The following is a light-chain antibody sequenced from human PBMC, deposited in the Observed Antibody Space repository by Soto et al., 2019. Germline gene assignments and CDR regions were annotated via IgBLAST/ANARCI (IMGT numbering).Light chain of an antibody. CDR3: RSYTSSITLV. J-gene: IGLJ2*01. V-gene: IGLV2-14*03. CDR1: SSDVGGYNY. CDR2: DVS. Sequence: QSVLTQPASVSGSPGQSITISCTGTSSDVGGYNYVSWYQQHPGKAPKLMIYDVSYRPSGVSNRFSGSKSGNTASLTMSGLQAEDEADYYCRSYTSSITLVFGGGTKLTVL.